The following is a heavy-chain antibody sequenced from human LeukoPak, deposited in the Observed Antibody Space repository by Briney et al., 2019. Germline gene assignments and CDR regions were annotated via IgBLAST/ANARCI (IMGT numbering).Heavy chain of an antibody. Sequence: PGGSLRLSCAASGFTFNGHWMTWVRQAPGKGLEWVSGISWNSGSIGYADSVKGRFTISRDNAKNSLYLQMNSLRAEDMALYYCAKAAERFDGATMIYYFDYWGQGTLVTVSS. CDR2: ISWNSGSI. CDR1: GFTFNGHW. V-gene: IGHV3-9*03. CDR3: AKAAERFDGATMIYYFDY. D-gene: IGHD3-22*01. J-gene: IGHJ4*02.